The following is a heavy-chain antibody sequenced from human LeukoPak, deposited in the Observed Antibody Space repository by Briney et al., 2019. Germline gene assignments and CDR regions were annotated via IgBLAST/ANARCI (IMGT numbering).Heavy chain of an antibody. CDR1: GGTFSSYA. D-gene: IGHD3-10*01. V-gene: IGHV1-69*13. CDR3: AREGSGSVYYGMDV. J-gene: IGHJ6*02. CDR2: IIPIFGTA. Sequence: ASVKVSCKASGGTFSSYAISWVRQAPGQGLEWMGGIIPIFGTANYAQKFQGRVTITADESTSTAYMELSSLRSDDTAVYYCAREGSGSVYYGMDVWGQGTTVTVSS.